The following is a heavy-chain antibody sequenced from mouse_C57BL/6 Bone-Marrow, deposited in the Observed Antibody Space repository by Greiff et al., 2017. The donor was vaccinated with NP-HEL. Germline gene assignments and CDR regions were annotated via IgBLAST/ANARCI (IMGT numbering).Heavy chain of an antibody. CDR1: GYTFTDYY. Sequence: VQLQQSGPELVKPGASVKIPCKASGYTFTDYYMDWVKQSHGQSLEWIGDINPNNGGTNYNQKFKGKATLTVDKSSSTAYMELRSLTSEDTAVYYCARSDDYYDFAYWGQGTLVTVSA. CDR2: INPNNGGT. D-gene: IGHD2-3*01. CDR3: ARSDDYYDFAY. V-gene: IGHV1-18*01. J-gene: IGHJ3*01.